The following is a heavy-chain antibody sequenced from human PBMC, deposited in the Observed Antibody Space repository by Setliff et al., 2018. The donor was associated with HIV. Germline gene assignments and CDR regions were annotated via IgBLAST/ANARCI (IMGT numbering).Heavy chain of an antibody. D-gene: IGHD7-27*01. CDR3: ARDANWGIERGFDS. Sequence: GGSLRLSCAASGLTFSSYSFSWVRQAPGKGLEWVSFISDRNDYSFYAGSVKGRFTISRDNTKHLLYLHMHSLRTDDTAVYFCARDANWGIERGFDSWGQGTLVTVSS. CDR1: GLTFSSYS. CDR2: ISDRNDYS. V-gene: IGHV3-21*06. J-gene: IGHJ4*02.